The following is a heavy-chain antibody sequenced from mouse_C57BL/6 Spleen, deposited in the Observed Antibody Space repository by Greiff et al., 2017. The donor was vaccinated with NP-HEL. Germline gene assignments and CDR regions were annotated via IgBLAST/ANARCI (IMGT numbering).Heavy chain of an antibody. V-gene: IGHV1-82*01. Sequence: VQLQQSGPELVKPGASVKISCKASGYAFSSSWMNWVKQRPGKGLEWIGRIYPGDGDTNYNGKFKGKATLTADKSSSTAYMQLSSLTSEDSAVYFCTPTITPVVAPFGCWGQGATLTVSS. CDR1: GYAFSSSW. CDR3: TPTITPVVAPFGC. CDR2: IYPGDGDT. J-gene: IGHJ2*01. D-gene: IGHD1-1*01.